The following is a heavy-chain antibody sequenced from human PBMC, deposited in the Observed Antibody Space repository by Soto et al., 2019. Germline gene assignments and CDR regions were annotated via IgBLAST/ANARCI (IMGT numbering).Heavy chain of an antibody. CDR1: GYTFTSYD. CDR2: MNPNSGNT. Sequence: ASVKVSCKASGYTFTSYDINWVRQATGQGLEWMGWMNPNSGNTGYAQKFQGRVTMTRNTSISTAYMELSSLRSEDTAVYYCARPNSYYDLWSGSWVYYGMGVWGQGTTVTVSS. CDR3: ARPNSYYDLWSGSWVYYGMGV. J-gene: IGHJ6*02. V-gene: IGHV1-8*01. D-gene: IGHD3-3*01.